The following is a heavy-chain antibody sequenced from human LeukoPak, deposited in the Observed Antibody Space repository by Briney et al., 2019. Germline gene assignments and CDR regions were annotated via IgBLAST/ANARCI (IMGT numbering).Heavy chain of an antibody. Sequence: SSETLSLTCAVCGGSFSGYYWSWIRQPPGKGLEWIGEINHSGSTNYNPSLKSRVTISVDTSKNQFSLKLSSVTAADTAVYYCARDRTGYYNYFDYWGQGTLVTVSS. CDR2: INHSGST. CDR1: GGSFSGYY. J-gene: IGHJ4*02. CDR3: ARDRTGYYNYFDY. D-gene: IGHD3-22*01. V-gene: IGHV4-34*01.